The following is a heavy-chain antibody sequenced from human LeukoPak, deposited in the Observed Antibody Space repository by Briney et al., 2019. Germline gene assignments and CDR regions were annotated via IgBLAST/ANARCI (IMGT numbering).Heavy chain of an antibody. D-gene: IGHD3-22*01. CDR3: ASDSSGYHWFDY. Sequence: SETLSLTCTVSGGSITSHHWSWIRQPPGKGLEWIGNVYYSGTTMYNPSLKSRVTISVDTAKNQFSLRLSSVTAADAAVYYCASDSSGYHWFDYWGQGTLVTVSS. J-gene: IGHJ4*02. V-gene: IGHV4-59*11. CDR1: GGSITSHH. CDR2: VYYSGTT.